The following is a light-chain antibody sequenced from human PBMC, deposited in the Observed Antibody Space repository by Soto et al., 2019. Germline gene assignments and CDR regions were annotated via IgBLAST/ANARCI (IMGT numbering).Light chain of an antibody. CDR3: AAWDDSLSGVV. CDR2: RNN. Sequence: QSVLTQPPSASGTPGQRVTISCSGSSSNIGSNYVYWYQQLPGTSPKLLIYRNNQRASGVPDRLSGSKSGTSASLAIGGLRSEDEADYYCAAWDDSLSGVVFGGGTKLTVL. V-gene: IGLV1-47*01. CDR1: SSNIGSNY. J-gene: IGLJ2*01.